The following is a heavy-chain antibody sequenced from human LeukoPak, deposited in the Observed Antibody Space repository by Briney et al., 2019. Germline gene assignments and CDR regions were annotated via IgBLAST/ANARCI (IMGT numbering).Heavy chain of an antibody. D-gene: IGHD1-26*01. CDR2: IYHSGST. CDR1: GYSISSGYY. Sequence: SETLSLTCTVSGYSISSGYYWGWIRQPPGKGLEWIGSIYHSGSTYYNPSLKSRVTISVDTSKNQFSLKLSSVTAADTAVYYCARGSADGGNYLGYFYYYYMDVWGKGTTVTVSS. CDR3: ARGSADGGNYLGYFYYYYMDV. V-gene: IGHV4-38-2*02. J-gene: IGHJ6*03.